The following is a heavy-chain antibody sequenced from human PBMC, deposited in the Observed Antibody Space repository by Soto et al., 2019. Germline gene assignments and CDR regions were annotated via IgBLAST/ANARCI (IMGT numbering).Heavy chain of an antibody. CDR2: IIPILGAA. Sequence: QVQLVQSGAEVKKPGSSVKVSCKASGGTFSSYTISWVRQAPGQVLEWMGRIIPILGAANYAQKFQGRVTITADKSSSTDYMELSSLRSEDTAVYYCAREGQHRGVTVGIFNFWGKGTLVTVSS. CDR3: AREGQHRGVTVGIFNF. CDR1: GGTFSSYT. V-gene: IGHV1-69*08. J-gene: IGHJ4*02. D-gene: IGHD3-10*01.